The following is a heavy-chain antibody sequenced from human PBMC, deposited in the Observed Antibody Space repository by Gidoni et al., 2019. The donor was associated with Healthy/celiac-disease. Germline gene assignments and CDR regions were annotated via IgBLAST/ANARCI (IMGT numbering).Heavy chain of an antibody. CDR1: AFTFRRHN. CDR3: AREGGYSYGYGTLYYFDY. CDR2: ISSNSSYI. D-gene: IGHD5-18*01. Sequence: EVQMVQSGGGLVQPCGSLRLSCLASAFTFRRHNINSVRQAPGTGLEWVSSISSNSSYIDYADSVKGRFTISRDNAKNSLYLQMNSLRAEDTAVYYCAREGGYSYGYGTLYYFDYWGQGTLVTVSS. J-gene: IGHJ4*02. V-gene: IGHV3-21*01.